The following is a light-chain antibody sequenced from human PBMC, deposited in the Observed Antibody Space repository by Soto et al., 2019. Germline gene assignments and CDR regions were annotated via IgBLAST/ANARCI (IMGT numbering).Light chain of an antibody. CDR1: QSVSSSY. CDR3: QQYGSSHPWT. J-gene: IGKJ1*01. CDR2: GAS. Sequence: EILLPQSPGTLYLSTGERATLSCRASQSVSSSYLAWYQQKPGQAPRLIIYGASSRANGIPDRFSGSGSGTDFTLTLSRLEPEDFAVYDCQQYGSSHPWTFGQGTKVDI. V-gene: IGKV3-20*01.